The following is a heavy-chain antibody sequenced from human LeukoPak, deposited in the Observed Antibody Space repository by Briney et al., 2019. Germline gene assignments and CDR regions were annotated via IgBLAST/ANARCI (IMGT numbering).Heavy chain of an antibody. CDR2: INSDGSGT. CDR3: ARDRPYSSSCFDY. CDR1: GFTFSSYW. Sequence: GGSLRLSCAASGFTFSSYWMHWVRQAPGKGLVWVSRINSDGSGTNHADAVKGRFTISRDNAKNTLYLQMNSLRAEDTAVYYCARDRPYSSSCFDYWGQGTLVTVSS. J-gene: IGHJ4*02. V-gene: IGHV3-74*01. D-gene: IGHD6-13*01.